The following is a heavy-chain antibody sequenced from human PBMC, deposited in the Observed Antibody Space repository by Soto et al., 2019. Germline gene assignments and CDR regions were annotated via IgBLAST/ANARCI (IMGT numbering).Heavy chain of an antibody. J-gene: IGHJ4*02. CDR2: ISAYNGNT. D-gene: IGHD6-19*01. CDR3: AREDDSGWYLDY. V-gene: IGHV1-18*01. Sequence: QGQLVQSGAEVKKPGASVEGSCKASGYTLSSHGISWVRQAPGQGLEWMGWISAYNGNTNYAQKLQGRVTMTTDTSTSTAYMELRSLRSDDTAVYYCAREDDSGWYLDYWGQGTLVTVSS. CDR1: GYTLSSHG.